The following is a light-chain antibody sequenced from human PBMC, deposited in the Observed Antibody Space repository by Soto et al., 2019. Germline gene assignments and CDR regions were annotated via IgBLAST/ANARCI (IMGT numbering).Light chain of an antibody. CDR1: QSLAYSDGNTY. V-gene: IGKV2-30*01. CDR3: MQGTHWPPYT. J-gene: IGKJ2*01. CDR2: KVS. Sequence: DVVMTQSPLSLPVTLGQPASISCRSSQSLAYSDGNTYLNWFQQRPGQSPRRLIYKVSNRDSGVQDRFSGSGSGTDFTLKISRVEAEDVGVSYCMQGTHWPPYTFGQGTKLEIK.